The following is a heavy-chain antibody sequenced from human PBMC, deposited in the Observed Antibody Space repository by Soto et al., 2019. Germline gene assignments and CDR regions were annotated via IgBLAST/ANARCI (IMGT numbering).Heavy chain of an antibody. CDR1: VFTFINYA. CDR2: ISGSDNST. CDR3: APMGV. J-gene: IGHJ6*02. V-gene: IGHV3-23*01. Sequence: GWSLRLSCTSSVFTFINYAMSWVRQAPGMGLEWVSAISGSDNSTYYADSVKGRFTISRDNSKNTLYLQMSSLRADDTAVYYCAPMGVWGQGTTVTVSS.